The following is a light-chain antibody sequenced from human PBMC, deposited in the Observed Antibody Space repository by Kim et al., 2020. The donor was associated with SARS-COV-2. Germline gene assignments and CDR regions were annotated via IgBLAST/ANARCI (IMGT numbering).Light chain of an antibody. CDR1: QSVTKY. V-gene: IGKV3-11*01. CDR3: QQHDIGLT. J-gene: IGKJ5*01. CDR2: ETS. Sequence: EIVLTQSPGTLSLSPGDTATLSCRASQSVTKYLAWYQHKPGQAPRLLIYETSNRAAGVPARFSGSGSGTDFILTIDNLEPEDVAIYFCQQHDIGLTFGQGARLEIK.